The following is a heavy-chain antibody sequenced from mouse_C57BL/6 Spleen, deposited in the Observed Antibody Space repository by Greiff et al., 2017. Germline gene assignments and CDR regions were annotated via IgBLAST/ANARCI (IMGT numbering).Heavy chain of an antibody. V-gene: IGHV5-6*01. CDR2: ISSGGSYT. CDR1: GFTFSSYG. D-gene: IGHD2-3*01. Sequence: VQLKQSGGDLVKPGGSLKLSCAASGFTFSSYGMPWVRQTPDKRLEWVATISSGGSYTYYPKSVKGRFTISRDNAKNTLYLQMSSLKSEDTAMYYCGGHHYDSYLYYFDYWGQGTTLTVSS. CDR3: GGHHYDSYLYYFDY. J-gene: IGHJ2*01.